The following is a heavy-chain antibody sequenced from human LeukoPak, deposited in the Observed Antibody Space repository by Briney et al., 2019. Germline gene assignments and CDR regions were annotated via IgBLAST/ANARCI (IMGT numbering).Heavy chain of an antibody. CDR3: ACTNTFDV. CDR1: GFMFSNYW. Sequence: GGSLRLSCAASGFMFSNYWMNLVRQAPGKGLEWVANIYQDGSKKNYVDSVKGRFTISRDNAIDSLYLQMNNLRAEDTAVYYCACTNTFDVWGKGATVTVFS. CDR2: IYQDGSKK. D-gene: IGHD2/OR15-2a*01. V-gene: IGHV3-7*03. J-gene: IGHJ6*04.